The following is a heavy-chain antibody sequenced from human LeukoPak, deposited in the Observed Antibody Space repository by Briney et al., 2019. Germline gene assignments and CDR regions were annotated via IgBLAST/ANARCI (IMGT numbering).Heavy chain of an antibody. V-gene: IGHV3-23*01. Sequence: GGSLRLSCAASGFAFTNSAMNWVRQAPGKGLEWVSGISGSDGGTNYADSAKGRFTISRDTSKNTLFLQMSSLKAEDTAVYYCAKAVPKTIFGVAIGYYFDYWGQGALVTVSS. CDR3: AKAVPKTIFGVAIGYYFDY. CDR2: ISGSDGGT. CDR1: GFAFTNSA. J-gene: IGHJ4*02. D-gene: IGHD3-3*01.